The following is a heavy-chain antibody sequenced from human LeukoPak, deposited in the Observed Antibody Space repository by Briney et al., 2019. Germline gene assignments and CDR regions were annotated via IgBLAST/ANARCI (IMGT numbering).Heavy chain of an antibody. D-gene: IGHD2-2*01. V-gene: IGHV3-30*02. CDR1: GFIFSSYG. Sequence: GGSLRLSCAASGFIFSSYGMHWVRQAPGKGLEWVAFIPYDGSRKYYADSVKGRFTISRDNSKNTLYLQMNSLRAEDTAVYYCAKEVVVVPAADPRWGQGTLVTVSS. CDR3: AKEVVVVPAADPR. J-gene: IGHJ4*02. CDR2: IPYDGSRK.